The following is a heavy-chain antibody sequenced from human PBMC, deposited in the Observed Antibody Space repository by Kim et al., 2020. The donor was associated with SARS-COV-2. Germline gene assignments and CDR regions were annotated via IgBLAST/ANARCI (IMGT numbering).Heavy chain of an antibody. D-gene: IGHD2-15*01. CDR3: ARDEDIVVVVAATEKFSMYYGMDV. V-gene: IGHV3-30*04. Sequence: GGSLRLSCAASGFTFSSYAMHWVRQAPGKGLEWVAVISYDGSNKYYADSVKGRFTISRDNSKNTLYLQMNSLRAEDTAVYYCARDEDIVVVVAATEKFSMYYGMDVWGQGTTVTVSS. J-gene: IGHJ6*02. CDR2: ISYDGSNK. CDR1: GFTFSSYA.